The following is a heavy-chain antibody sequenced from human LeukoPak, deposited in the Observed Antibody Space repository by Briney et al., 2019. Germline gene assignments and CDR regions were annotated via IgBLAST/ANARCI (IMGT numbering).Heavy chain of an antibody. CDR3: TRGGPLRIGAYYYYGMDV. V-gene: IGHV3-49*04. D-gene: IGHD1-14*01. J-gene: IGHJ6*02. Sequence: RSLRLTCTAFGFTFGDYAMSWVRHAPGKGLEWVGFIRSKAYGGTTEYAASVKGRFTISRDDSKSIAYLQMNSLKTEDTAVYYCTRGGPLRIGAYYYYGMDVWGQGTTVTVSS. CDR2: IRSKAYGGTT. CDR1: GFTFGDYA.